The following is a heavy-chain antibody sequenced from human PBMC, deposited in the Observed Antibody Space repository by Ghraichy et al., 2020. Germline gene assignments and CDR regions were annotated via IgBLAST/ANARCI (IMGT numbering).Heavy chain of an antibody. D-gene: IGHD3-22*01. CDR1: GGSVSSGTYY. CDR2: IYYTGGT. Sequence: SETLSLTCTVSGGSVSSGTYYWTWIRQPPGKGLEWIGYIYYTGGTNYNASLKSRVTISADTPKNQFSLKLTSVTAADTAVYYCARADYYDRHHHAFDIWGQGTMVTVSS. CDR3: ARADYYDRHHHAFDI. J-gene: IGHJ3*02. V-gene: IGHV4-61*01.